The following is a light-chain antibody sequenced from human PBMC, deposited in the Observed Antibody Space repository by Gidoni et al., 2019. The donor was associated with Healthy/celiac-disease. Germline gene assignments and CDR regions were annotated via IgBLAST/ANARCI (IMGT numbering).Light chain of an antibody. V-gene: IGKV1-39*01. CDR3: QQSYSTPR. Sequence: DIQLTQSPSSLSASVGDRVTITCRASQSISSYLNWYQQKPGKAPKLLIYAASSLQSGFPSRFSGSGWGTDFTLTISSLQPEDCATYYCQQSYSTPRFGGGTKVEIK. CDR2: AAS. CDR1: QSISSY. J-gene: IGKJ4*02.